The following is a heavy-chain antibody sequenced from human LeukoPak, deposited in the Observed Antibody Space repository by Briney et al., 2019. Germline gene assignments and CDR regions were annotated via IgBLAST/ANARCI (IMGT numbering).Heavy chain of an antibody. J-gene: IGHJ6*02. D-gene: IGHD3-3*01. CDR1: GYSFTSYW. Sequence: GESLKISCKGSGYSFTSYWIGWVRQMPGKGLEWMGIIYPGDSDTRYSPSFQGQVTISADKSISTAYLQWSSLKASDTAMYYCAIPPYYDFWSGYLYYYYGMDVWAKGPRSPSP. CDR3: AIPPYYDFWSGYLYYYYGMDV. V-gene: IGHV5-51*01. CDR2: IYPGDSDT.